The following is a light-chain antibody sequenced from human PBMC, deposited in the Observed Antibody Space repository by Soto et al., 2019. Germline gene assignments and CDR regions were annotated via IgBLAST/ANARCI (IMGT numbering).Light chain of an antibody. CDR1: SSDVGGYDY. CDR2: DVT. J-gene: IGLJ1*01. CDR3: ISYASINTYV. Sequence: QSALTQPASVSGSPGQSITISCTGTSSDVGGYDYVSWYQQHPGKAPKLMIYDVTNRPSGVSNRFSGSKSGNTASLTISGLQAEDEADHYCISYASINTYVFGTGTKLTVL. V-gene: IGLV2-14*01.